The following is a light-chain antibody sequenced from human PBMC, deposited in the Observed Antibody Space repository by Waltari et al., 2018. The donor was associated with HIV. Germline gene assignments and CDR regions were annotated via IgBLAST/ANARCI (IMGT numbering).Light chain of an antibody. CDR2: GAS. J-gene: IGKJ1*01. V-gene: IGKV3-15*01. CDR3: QQYNSWPPWT. CDR1: QSVSSK. Sequence: EIVMTQSPATLSVSPGGRATLSCRASQSVSSKLAWYQQKPGQAPRLLIYGASTRATGIPARFSCSGSGTEFTLTISSLQSEDFVVYYCQQYNSWPPWTFGQGTKVEV.